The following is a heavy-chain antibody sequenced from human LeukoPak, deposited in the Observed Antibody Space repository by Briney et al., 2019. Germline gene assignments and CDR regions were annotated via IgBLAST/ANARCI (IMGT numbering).Heavy chain of an antibody. CDR3: ARATTAYSGLIDY. D-gene: IGHD2-21*01. J-gene: IGHJ4*02. CDR1: GYTFASYG. Sequence: GASVKVSCKASGYTFASYGISWVRQAPGQGLEWMGWIHAYSGDTNYARKLQGRVTMTTDTSTSTAYMELRSLISDDTAAYYCARATTAYSGLIDYWGQGTLVTVSS. V-gene: IGHV1-18*01. CDR2: IHAYSGDT.